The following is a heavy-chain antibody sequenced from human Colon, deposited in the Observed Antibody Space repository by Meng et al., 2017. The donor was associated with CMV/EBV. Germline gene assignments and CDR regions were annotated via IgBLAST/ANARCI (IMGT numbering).Heavy chain of an antibody. CDR2: MNPNSGNT. D-gene: IGHD3-3*01. CDR1: GYTFTSYD. J-gene: IGHJ5*02. V-gene: IGHV1-8*01. Sequence: ASVKVSCKASGYTFTSYDINWVRQATGQGLEWMGWMNPNSGNTGYAQKFQGRVTMTRNTSISTAYMELSSLRSEDTAVYYCARSGGITIFGVVIPVNWFDPRGQGTLVTVSS. CDR3: ARSGGITIFGVVIPVNWFDP.